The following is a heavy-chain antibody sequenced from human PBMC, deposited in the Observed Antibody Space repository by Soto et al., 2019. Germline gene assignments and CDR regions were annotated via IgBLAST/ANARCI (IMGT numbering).Heavy chain of an antibody. Sequence: QVQLQESGPGLVKPSETLSLTCTVSGGSISSYYWSWIRQPPGKGLEWIGYIYYSGSTNYNLSLKSRVTISVDTSKNQFSLELTSVTAADTAVYYCARHCSGGSCSRRDAFDIWGQGTMVTVSS. V-gene: IGHV4-59*01. CDR1: GGSISSYY. CDR2: IYYSGST. J-gene: IGHJ3*02. CDR3: ARHCSGGSCSRRDAFDI. D-gene: IGHD2-15*01.